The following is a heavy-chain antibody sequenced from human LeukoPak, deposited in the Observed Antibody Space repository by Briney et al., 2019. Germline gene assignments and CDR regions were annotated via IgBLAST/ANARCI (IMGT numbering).Heavy chain of an antibody. CDR1: GFTFSDYY. V-gene: IGHV3-11*01. Sequence: GGSLRLSCAASGFTFSDYYMSWIRQAPGKGLEWVSYISSSGSTIYYADSVKGRFTISRDNSKNTLFLQMNSLRAEDTAIYYCAKRPAAVRGVIPYVDYWGQGTLVTVSS. CDR3: AKRPAAVRGVIPYVDY. CDR2: ISSSGSTI. D-gene: IGHD3-10*02. J-gene: IGHJ4*02.